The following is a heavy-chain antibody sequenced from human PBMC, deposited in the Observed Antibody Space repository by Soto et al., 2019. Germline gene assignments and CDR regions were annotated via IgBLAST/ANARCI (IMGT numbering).Heavy chain of an antibody. CDR2: ISAYNGNT. CDR1: GYTFTRYC. J-gene: IGHJ6*02. D-gene: IGHD2-2*01. CDR3: ARAGAVPAAIGAHYYYGMDV. Sequence: GASVKGSCKASGYTFTRYCISWVRQAPGQVLEWMGWISAYNGNTNYAQKLQGRVTMTTDTSTSTAYMELRSLRSDDTAVYYCARAGAVPAAIGAHYYYGMDVWGQGTTVTVSS. V-gene: IGHV1-18*01.